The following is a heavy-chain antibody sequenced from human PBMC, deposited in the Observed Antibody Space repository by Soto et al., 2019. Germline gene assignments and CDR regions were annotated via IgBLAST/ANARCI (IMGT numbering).Heavy chain of an antibody. Sequence: EVQLVESGGGLVKPGGSLRLSCAASGFTFSTYSINWVRQAPGKGLEWVASISSNVDYLYYADSVKGRFTISRDNAQNSLFLQMNSLRAEDTAVYFCARDSRNRQEGMDVWGHGTTVTVSS. CDR3: ARDSRNRQEGMDV. J-gene: IGHJ6*02. CDR1: GFTFSTYS. CDR2: ISSNVDYL. V-gene: IGHV3-21*02.